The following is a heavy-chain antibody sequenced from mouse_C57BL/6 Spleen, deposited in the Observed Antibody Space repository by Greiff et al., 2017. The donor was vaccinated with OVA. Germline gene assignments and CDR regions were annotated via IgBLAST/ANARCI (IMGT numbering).Heavy chain of an antibody. D-gene: IGHD3-2*02. CDR2: IYPGGGYT. J-gene: IGHJ2*01. CDR3: ARIGDSSGYLDY. CDR1: GYTFTNYW. V-gene: IGHV1-63*01. Sequence: LVESGAELVRPGTSVKMSCKASGYTFTNYWIGWAKQRPGHGLEWIGDIYPGGGYTNYNEKFKGKATLTADKSSSTAYMQFSSLTSEDSAIYYCARIGDSSGYLDYWGQGTTLTVSS.